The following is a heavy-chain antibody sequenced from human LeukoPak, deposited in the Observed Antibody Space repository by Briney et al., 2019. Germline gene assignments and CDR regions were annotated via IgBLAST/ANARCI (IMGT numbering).Heavy chain of an antibody. D-gene: IGHD2-15*01. CDR1: GYILTDYY. J-gene: IGHJ5*02. V-gene: IGHV1-2*02. CDR3: ARTQRDCSGGSCYSFQTNWFDP. Sequence: ASVKVSCKAPGYILTDYYIHWLRQAPGQGLEWMGWINPNSGDTNYAQKFQGRVTMTRDTSISTVYMELRRLRYDDTAAYYCARTQRDCSGGSCYSFQTNWFDPWGQGTLVTVSS. CDR2: INPNSGDT.